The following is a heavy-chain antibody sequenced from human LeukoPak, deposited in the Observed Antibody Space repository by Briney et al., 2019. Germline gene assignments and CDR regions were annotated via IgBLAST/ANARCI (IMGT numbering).Heavy chain of an antibody. J-gene: IGHJ4*02. CDR3: AKGLTPHYYDSSGYYDY. CDR1: GFTFSSYA. D-gene: IGHD3-22*01. Sequence: GGSLRLSCAASGFTFSSYAMSWLRQAPGKGLEWVSAISGSGGSTYYADSVKGRFTISRDNSKNTLYLQMNSLRAEDTAVYYCAKGLTPHYYDSSGYYDYWGQGTLVTVSS. CDR2: ISGSGGST. V-gene: IGHV3-23*01.